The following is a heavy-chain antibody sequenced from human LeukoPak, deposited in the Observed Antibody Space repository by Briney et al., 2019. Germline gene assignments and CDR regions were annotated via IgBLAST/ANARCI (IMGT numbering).Heavy chain of an antibody. J-gene: IGHJ6*02. CDR2: IYYNGNT. D-gene: IGHD1-26*01. CDR1: DGSLNSYY. V-gene: IGHV4-59*01. CDR3: ARGRSNYYGMDV. Sequence: SETLSLTCSVSDGSLNSYYWNWLRRPPGKGLEWMGYIYYNGNTNYSPSLKGRVTMSVDTSKNLFSLKVSSVTAADTAVYYCARGRSNYYGMDVWGQGTTVTVSS.